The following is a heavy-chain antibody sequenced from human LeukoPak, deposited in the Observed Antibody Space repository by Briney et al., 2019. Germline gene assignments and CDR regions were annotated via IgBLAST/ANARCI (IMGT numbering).Heavy chain of an antibody. CDR2: ISGSGGST. CDR1: GFTFSSYG. J-gene: IGHJ4*02. Sequence: GGSLRLSCAASGFTFSSYGMSWVRQAPGKGLEWVSAISGSGGSTYYAGSVKGRFTISRDNSKNTLYLQMNSLRAEDTAVYYCAKGMLLRYFDWLSILDYWGQGTLVTVSS. D-gene: IGHD3-9*01. V-gene: IGHV3-23*01. CDR3: AKGMLLRYFDWLSILDY.